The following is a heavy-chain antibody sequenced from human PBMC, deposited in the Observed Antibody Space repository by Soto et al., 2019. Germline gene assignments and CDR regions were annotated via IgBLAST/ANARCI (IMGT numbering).Heavy chain of an antibody. CDR2: IYKSATT. Sequence: SETLSLTCSVSGDSISNLDYFWAWIRQPPGQALEYIGYIYKSATTYYNPSFESRVAISVDTSKSQFSLNVTSVTAADTAVYFCARGRYCLTGRCFPNWFDSWGPGALVTVSS. J-gene: IGHJ5*01. D-gene: IGHD7-27*01. CDR3: ARGRYCLTGRCFPNWFDS. CDR1: GDSISNLDYF. V-gene: IGHV4-30-4*01.